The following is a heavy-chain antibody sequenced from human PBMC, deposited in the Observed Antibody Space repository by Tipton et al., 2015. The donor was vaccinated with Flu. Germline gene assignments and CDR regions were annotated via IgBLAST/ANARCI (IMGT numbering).Heavy chain of an antibody. CDR2: ISGSGSS. CDR1: GGSVNSGSNY. Sequence: TLSLTCTVSGGSVNSGSNYWSWIRQPPGKGLECLGLISGSGSSNHTPFLKSRVTTSVDASKNEFSLRLSSLTAADTAVYYCARTTYSSGELDYDYYYMDVWGKGTTVTVSS. V-gene: IGHV4-61*01. CDR3: ARTTYSSGELDYDYYYMDV. D-gene: IGHD3-10*01. J-gene: IGHJ6*03.